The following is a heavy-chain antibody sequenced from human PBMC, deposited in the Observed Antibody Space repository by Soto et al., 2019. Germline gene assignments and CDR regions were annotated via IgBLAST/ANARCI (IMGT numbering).Heavy chain of an antibody. CDR1: GDSLSSGGYY. V-gene: IGHV4-31*03. D-gene: IGHD6-13*01. CDR2: IYYSGST. Sequence: SGTLSPTCTVSGDSLSSGGYYLGWIRQHPGKGLEWIGYIYYSGSTYYNPSLKSRVTISVDTSKNQFSLKLSSVTAADTAVYYCARDIRGCSSPVWGQGTMVTVSS. CDR3: ARDIRGCSSPV. J-gene: IGHJ3*01.